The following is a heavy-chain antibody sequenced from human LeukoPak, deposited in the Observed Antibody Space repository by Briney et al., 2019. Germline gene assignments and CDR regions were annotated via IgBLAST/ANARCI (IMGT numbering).Heavy chain of an antibody. J-gene: IGHJ4*02. D-gene: IGHD6-19*01. CDR1: GGSISSGDYY. CDR3: ARTLYNSGWYPFDY. Sequence: SETLSLTCTVSGGSISSGDYYWSWIRQPPGKGLEWIGYIYYSGSTYYNPSLKSRVTISVDTSNNQFSLKLSSVTAADTAMYYCARTLYNSGWYPFDYWGQGTLVTVSS. V-gene: IGHV4-30-4*02. CDR2: IYYSGST.